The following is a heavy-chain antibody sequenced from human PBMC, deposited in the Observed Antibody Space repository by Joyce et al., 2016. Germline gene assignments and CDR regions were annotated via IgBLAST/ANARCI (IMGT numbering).Heavy chain of an antibody. D-gene: IGHD5-18*01. J-gene: IGHJ2*01. CDR2: VYLDGTT. V-gene: IGHV4-38-2*01. Sequence: QVQLQESGPGLVKPSETLSLTCGVSGLSFDLHSFWGWIRQHPGKGLEWIGNVYLDGTTHYSPSLKSRVTISSDTSKNQFSLNLNSLTAADTAVYFCARRPYNVHTPLGSDWYFDLWGRGTLVTVSS. CDR3: ARRPYNVHTPLGSDWYFDL. CDR1: GLSFDLHSF.